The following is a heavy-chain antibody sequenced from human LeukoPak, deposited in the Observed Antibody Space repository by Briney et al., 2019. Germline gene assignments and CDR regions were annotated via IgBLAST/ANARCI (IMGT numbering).Heavy chain of an antibody. CDR3: AREGGYCSSTTFYFDS. Sequence: GGSLRLSCAASGFTFSSYSMHWVRQAPGKGLEWVAVISDDGSKKSYADSVKGRFTVSRGNSKNTLYLQMNSPRVEDTAVYYCAREGGYCSSTTFYFDSWGQGTLLTVSS. V-gene: IGHV3-30-3*01. D-gene: IGHD2-2*01. CDR2: ISDDGSKK. J-gene: IGHJ4*02. CDR1: GFTFSSYS.